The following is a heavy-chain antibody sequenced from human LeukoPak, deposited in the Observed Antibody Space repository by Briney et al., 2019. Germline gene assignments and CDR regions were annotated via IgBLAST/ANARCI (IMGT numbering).Heavy chain of an antibody. J-gene: IGHJ4*02. CDR2: INPGGTET. CDR1: GFSLSNHW. D-gene: IGHD6-19*01. Sequence: GGSLRLSCAASGFSLSNHWVTWVRQAPGTGLEWVANINPGGTETYNVEPVKGRFTISRDNAKNLVYLQMNSQRAEDSAVYHCGRFGYVAGVDLWGQGIQVTVAS. CDR3: GRFGYVAGVDL. V-gene: IGHV3-7*01.